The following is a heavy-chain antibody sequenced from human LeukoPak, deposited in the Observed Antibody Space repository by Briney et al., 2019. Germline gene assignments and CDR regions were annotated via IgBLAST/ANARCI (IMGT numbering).Heavy chain of an antibody. J-gene: IGHJ4*02. CDR2: ISSTSYI. CDR1: VCTFRSYS. CDR3: ARAGGSTVSHSDY. V-gene: IGHV3-21*01. Sequence: GGSLRLSCAASVCTFRSYSMNWIRQAPGKGLEWVSSISSTSYIYYADSVKGRFTISKDNAKNSLYLQMNSLRAEDTAVYYCARAGGSTVSHSDYWGQGTLVTVSS. D-gene: IGHD2-2*01.